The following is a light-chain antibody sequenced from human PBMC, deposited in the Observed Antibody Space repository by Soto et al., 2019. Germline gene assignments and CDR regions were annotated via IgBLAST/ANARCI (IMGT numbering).Light chain of an antibody. CDR1: SSDVGAYNY. Sequence: QSALTQPASVSGSPGQSVTISCTGTSSDVGAYNYVSWYQQHPGRAPKLLIYEVCDRPSGVSNRFSGSKSGNTASLTISGLQGEDEADYYCSSYATSNTWVFGGGTKLTVL. J-gene: IGLJ3*02. CDR3: SSYATSNTWV. V-gene: IGLV2-14*01. CDR2: EVC.